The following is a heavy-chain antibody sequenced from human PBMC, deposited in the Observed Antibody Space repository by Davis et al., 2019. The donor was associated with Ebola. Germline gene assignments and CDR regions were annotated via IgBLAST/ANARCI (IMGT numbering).Heavy chain of an antibody. CDR1: GFTFSTYS. D-gene: IGHD5-18*01. CDR2: ISSDSDYI. Sequence: GESLKISCAASGFTFSTYSMSWVRQAPGKGLEWVSSISSDSDYIYYADSTKGRFTISRDNAKNSLYLQMNSLRAEDTAVYYCARDRYSYGIPFDYWGQGTLVTVSS. CDR3: ARDRYSYGIPFDY. V-gene: IGHV3-21*01. J-gene: IGHJ4*02.